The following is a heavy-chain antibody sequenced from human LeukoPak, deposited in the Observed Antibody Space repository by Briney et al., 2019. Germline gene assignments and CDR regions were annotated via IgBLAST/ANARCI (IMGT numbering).Heavy chain of an antibody. D-gene: IGHD3-9*01. J-gene: IGHJ4*02. CDR2: IYYSGST. V-gene: IGHV4-39*07. Sequence: PSQTLSLTCTVSGDFITSSSYYWGWIRQPPGKGLEWIGSIYYSGSTYYNPSLKSRVTISLDTSKNQFSLKLTSLSAADTAVYYCARVTLRYFDWSFDYWGQGTLVTVSS. CDR1: GDFITSSSYY. CDR3: ARVTLRYFDWSFDY.